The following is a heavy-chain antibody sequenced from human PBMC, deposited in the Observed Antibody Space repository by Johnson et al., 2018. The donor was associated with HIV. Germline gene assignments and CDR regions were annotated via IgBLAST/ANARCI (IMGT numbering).Heavy chain of an antibody. Sequence: VQLVESGGGLVQPGGSLRLSCAASGFTFSRYWMHWVRQAPGKGLVWVSRINSDGSSTSYADSVKGRFTISRDNAKNTLYLQMNSLRAEDTAVYYCARGMVVAATKAFDIWGQGTMVSLPS. D-gene: IGHD2-15*01. CDR3: ARGMVVAATKAFDI. CDR2: INSDGSST. CDR1: GFTFSRYW. V-gene: IGHV3-74*02. J-gene: IGHJ3*02.